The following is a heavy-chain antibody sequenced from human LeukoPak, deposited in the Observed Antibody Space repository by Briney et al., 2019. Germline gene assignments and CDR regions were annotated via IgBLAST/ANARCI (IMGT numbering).Heavy chain of an antibody. CDR2: ISSSSSTI. D-gene: IGHD3-3*01. J-gene: IGHJ3*02. V-gene: IGHV3-48*04. Sequence: GGSLRLSCAASGFTFSSYSMNWVRQAPGKGLEWVSYISSSSSTIYYADSVKGRFTISRDNAKNSLYLQMNSLRAEDTAVYYCARDGRYYDFWSGYPGAFDIWGQGTMVTVSS. CDR1: GFTFSSYS. CDR3: ARDGRYYDFWSGYPGAFDI.